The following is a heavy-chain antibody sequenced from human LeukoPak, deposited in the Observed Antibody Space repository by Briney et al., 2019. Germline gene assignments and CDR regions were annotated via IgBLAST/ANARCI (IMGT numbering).Heavy chain of an antibody. V-gene: IGHV3-7*01. CDR2: IKQDGSEK. CDR3: ARDLHYYVAMDV. CDR1: GFTFSSYW. Sequence: GGSLRHSCAASGFTFSSYWINWVRQAPGKGLEWVANIKQDGSEKYYVDSVKGRFTISRDNAKNSLYLQMDSLRAEDTAVYYCARDLHYYVAMDVWGQGTTVTVSS. D-gene: IGHD3-10*02. J-gene: IGHJ6*02.